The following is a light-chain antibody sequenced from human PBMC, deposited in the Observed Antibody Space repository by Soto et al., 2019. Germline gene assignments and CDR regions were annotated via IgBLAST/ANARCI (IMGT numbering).Light chain of an antibody. V-gene: IGLV1-44*01. J-gene: IGLJ1*01. CDR2: SNN. CDR3: ATWDDSLKGYV. Sequence: QAVVTQPPSASGTPGQRVTMSCSGSSSNIGSNTVNWYQHLPGTAPKLVVYSNNKRPSGVPDRFSGSKSGTSVSLAISGLQSEDEADYYCATWDDSLKGYVFGTGTKVTVL. CDR1: SSNIGSNT.